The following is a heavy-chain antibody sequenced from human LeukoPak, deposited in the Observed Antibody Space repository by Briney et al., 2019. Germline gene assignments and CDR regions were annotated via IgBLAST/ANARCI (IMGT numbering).Heavy chain of an antibody. D-gene: IGHD3-3*01. J-gene: IGHJ5*02. CDR3: ARALRFLEWTYPHNWFDP. V-gene: IGHV4-31*03. CDR1: GGSISSGGYY. Sequence: SSQTLSLTCTVSGGSISSGGYYWSWIRQHPGKGLEWIGYIYYSGSTYYNPSLKSRVTISVDTSKNQFSLKLSSVTAADTAVYYCARALRFLEWTYPHNWFDPWGQGTLVTVSS. CDR2: IYYSGST.